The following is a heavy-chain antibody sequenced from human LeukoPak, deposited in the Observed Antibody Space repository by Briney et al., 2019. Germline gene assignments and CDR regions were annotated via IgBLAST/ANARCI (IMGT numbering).Heavy chain of an antibody. J-gene: IGHJ5*02. CDR3: ARCYYGSGSSPGDWFDP. V-gene: IGHV1-69*02. Sequence: SVKVSCKASGGTFSSYTISWVRQAPGQGLEWMGRIIPILGIANYAQKFQGRVTITADKSTSTAYMELSSLRSEDTAVYYCARCYYGSGSSPGDWFDPWGQGTLVTVSS. D-gene: IGHD3-10*01. CDR2: IIPILGIA. CDR1: GGTFSSYT.